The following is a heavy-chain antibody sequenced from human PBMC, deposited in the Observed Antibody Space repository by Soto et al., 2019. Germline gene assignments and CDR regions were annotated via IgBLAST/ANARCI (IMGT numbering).Heavy chain of an antibody. V-gene: IGHV3-73*01. CDR2: IRTKSNGYAT. D-gene: IGHD6-6*01. J-gene: IGHJ4*02. Sequence: GGSLRLSCAASGFTFSGSAIHWVRQASGKGLEWVARIRTKSNGYATTYAASVKGRFTISRDDSKNMAYLQMNGMKTEDTAMSYCSRVEYVTSSPIGWGQGTLVTVSS. CDR1: GFTFSGSA. CDR3: SRVEYVTSSPIG.